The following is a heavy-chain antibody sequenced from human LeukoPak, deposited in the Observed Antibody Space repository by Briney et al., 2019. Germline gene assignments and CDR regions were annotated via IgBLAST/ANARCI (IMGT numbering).Heavy chain of an antibody. CDR2: ISWDGGST. D-gene: IGHD1-14*01. CDR1: GFTFEDYA. Sequence: GGSLRLSCAASGFTFEDYAMHWVRQAPGKGLEWVSLISWDGGSTYYADSVKGRFTISRDNSKNSLYLQMNSLRAEDTALYHCAKGQEDPEGYYFDYWGQGTLVTVSS. CDR3: AKGQEDPEGYYFDY. V-gene: IGHV3-43D*03. J-gene: IGHJ4*02.